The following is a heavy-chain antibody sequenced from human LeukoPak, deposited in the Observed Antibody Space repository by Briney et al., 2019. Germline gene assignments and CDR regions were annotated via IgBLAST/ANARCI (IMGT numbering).Heavy chain of an antibody. V-gene: IGHV4-34*01. D-gene: IGHD2-2*01. CDR3: ARRGCSSTSCYAFDY. Sequence: PSETLSLTCAVYGGSFSGYYWSWIRQPPGKGLEWIGEINHSGSTNYNPSLKSRVTISVDTSKNQFSLKPSSVTAADTAVYYCARRGCSSTSCYAFDYWGQGTLVTVSS. J-gene: IGHJ4*02. CDR2: INHSGST. CDR1: GGSFSGYY.